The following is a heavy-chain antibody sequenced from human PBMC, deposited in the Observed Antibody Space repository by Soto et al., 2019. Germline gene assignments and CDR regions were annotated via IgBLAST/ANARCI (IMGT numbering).Heavy chain of an antibody. D-gene: IGHD4-17*01. J-gene: IGHJ4*02. Sequence: QVQLVQSGAEVKKPGSSVKVSCKASGGTFSSYAISWVRQAPGQGLEWMGGIIPIFGTANYAQKFQGRVKITADEGTSTAYMELSSLRSEDTAVYYCARGLIPPPGYGDYAPIPACWGLGTLVTVAS. CDR1: GGTFSSYA. CDR2: IIPIFGTA. V-gene: IGHV1-69*12. CDR3: ARGLIPPPGYGDYAPIPAC.